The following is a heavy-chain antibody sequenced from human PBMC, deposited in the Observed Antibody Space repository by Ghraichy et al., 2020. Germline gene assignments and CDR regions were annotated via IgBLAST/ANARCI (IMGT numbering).Heavy chain of an antibody. D-gene: IGHD3-3*01. CDR1: GDTFTSYY. V-gene: IGHV1-46*03. Sequence: ASVKVSCKASGDTFTSYYFHWVRQAPGQGLEWMGIINPSGGSKIYAQKFQDRVTMTRDTSTSTIYVELNSLTSEDTAVYYCARGGRITGYDFWSGYYPLSDYTYYMDVWGEGTTVTVSS. CDR3: ARGGRITGYDFWSGYYPLSDYTYYMDV. CDR2: INPSGGSK. J-gene: IGHJ6*03.